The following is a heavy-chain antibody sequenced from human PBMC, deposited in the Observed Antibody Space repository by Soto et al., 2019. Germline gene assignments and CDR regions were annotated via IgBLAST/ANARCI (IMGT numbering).Heavy chain of an antibody. D-gene: IGHD2-21*02. V-gene: IGHV4-31*03. CDR2: IYYSGST. J-gene: IGHJ4*02. Sequence: LSLTCTVSGGSISSGGYYWSWIRQHPGKGLEWIGYIYYSGSTYYNPSLKSRVTISVDTSKNQFSLKLSSVTAADTAVYYCARDAHCGGDCYFFDYWGQGTLVTVSS. CDR3: ARDAHCGGDCYFFDY. CDR1: GGSISSGGYY.